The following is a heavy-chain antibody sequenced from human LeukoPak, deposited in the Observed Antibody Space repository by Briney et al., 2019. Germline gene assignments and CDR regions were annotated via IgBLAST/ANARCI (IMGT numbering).Heavy chain of an antibody. CDR2: MNPNSGNT. Sequence: ASVKVPCKASGYTFTSYDINWVRQATGQGLEWMGWMNPNSGNTGYAQKFQGRATMTRNTSISTAYMELSSLRSEDTAVYYCTFGYPAFDIWGQGTMVTVSS. CDR3: TFGYPAFDI. V-gene: IGHV1-8*01. J-gene: IGHJ3*02. D-gene: IGHD3-16*02. CDR1: GYTFTSYD.